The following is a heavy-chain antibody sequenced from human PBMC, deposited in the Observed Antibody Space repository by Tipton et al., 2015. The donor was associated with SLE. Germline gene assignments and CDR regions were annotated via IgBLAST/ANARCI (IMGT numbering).Heavy chain of an antibody. V-gene: IGHV4-38-2*01. J-gene: IGHJ4*02. CDR3: ARLDNIAAAY. Sequence: LRLSCAVSGYSISSGYYWGWIRQPPGKGLEWIGSIYHSGSTYYNPSLKSRVTISVDTSKNQFSLKLSSVTAADTAVYYCARLDNIAAAYWGQGTLVTVSS. D-gene: IGHD6-13*01. CDR2: IYHSGST. CDR1: GYSISSGYY.